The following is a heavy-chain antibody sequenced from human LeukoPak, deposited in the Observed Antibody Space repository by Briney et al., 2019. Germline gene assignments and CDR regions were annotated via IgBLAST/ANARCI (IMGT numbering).Heavy chain of an antibody. V-gene: IGHV1-2*02. CDR3: ARGSLRLGYCSSTSCYLFDY. J-gene: IGHJ4*02. D-gene: IGHD2-2*01. Sequence: ASVKVSCKASGYTFTGYYMHWVRQAPGQGLEWMGWINPNSGGTNYAQKFQGRVTMTRDTSISTAYMELSRLRSDDTAVYYCARGSLRLGYCSSTSCYLFDYWGQGTLVTVSS. CDR2: INPNSGGT. CDR1: GYTFTGYY.